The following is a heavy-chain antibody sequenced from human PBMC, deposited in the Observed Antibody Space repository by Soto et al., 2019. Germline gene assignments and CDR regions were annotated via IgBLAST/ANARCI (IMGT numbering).Heavy chain of an antibody. CDR1: GYTFTSYY. Sequence: ASVKVSCKASGYTFTSYYRHWVRQAPGQGLEWMGIINPSGGSTSYAQKFQGRVTMTRDTSTSKVYMELSSLRSEDTAVYYCAGGSYLSGKDYSGQGTPVTLCS. CDR2: INPSGGST. J-gene: IGHJ4*02. D-gene: IGHD2-15*01. CDR3: AGGSYLSGKDY. V-gene: IGHV1-46*03.